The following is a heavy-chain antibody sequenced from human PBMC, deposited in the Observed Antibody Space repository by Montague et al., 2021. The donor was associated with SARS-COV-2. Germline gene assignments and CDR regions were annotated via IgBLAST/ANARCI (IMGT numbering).Heavy chain of an antibody. D-gene: IGHD3-3*01. CDR2: IYYSGST. J-gene: IGHJ3*02. CDR1: GGSISSYY. Sequence: SETLSLTCTVSGGSISSYYWNWIRQPPGKGLEWIGYIYYSGSTNYNPSLKSRVTISVDTSKNQFSLKLSPVTAADTAAYYCARVSDFWSGYYTAVGAFDIWGQGTMVTVSS. V-gene: IGHV4-59*01. CDR3: ARVSDFWSGYYTAVGAFDI.